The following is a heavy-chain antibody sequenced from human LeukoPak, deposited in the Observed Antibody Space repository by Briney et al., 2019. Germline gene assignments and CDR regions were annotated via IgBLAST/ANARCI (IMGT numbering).Heavy chain of an antibody. V-gene: IGHV4-59*01. CDR3: ARGAGGEGYNSAY. CDR1: GVSISSSY. J-gene: IGHJ4*02. Sequence: SETLSLTCAVSGVSISSSYWSWVRQPPGKQLEWLGYIHYSGDTKHNPSLKSRGTISMDTSKNQFSLKLSSVTAADTAVYYCARGAGGEGYNSAYRGQGTLVTVSS. CDR2: IHYSGDT. D-gene: IGHD5-24*01.